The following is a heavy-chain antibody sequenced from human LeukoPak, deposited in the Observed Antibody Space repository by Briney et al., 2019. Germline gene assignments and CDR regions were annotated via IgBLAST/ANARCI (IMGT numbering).Heavy chain of an antibody. D-gene: IGHD6-13*01. V-gene: IGHV1-2*02. CDR2: INPNSGGT. Sequence: ASVKVSCKASGYTFTGYYMHWVRQAPGQGLEWMGWINPNSGGTNYAQKFQGRVTMTRDTSISTAYMELRNLTSDDTAVYYCARDFRAPRAAGGAIAYWGQGTLVTVSS. J-gene: IGHJ4*02. CDR1: GYTFTGYY. CDR3: ARDFRAPRAAGGAIAY.